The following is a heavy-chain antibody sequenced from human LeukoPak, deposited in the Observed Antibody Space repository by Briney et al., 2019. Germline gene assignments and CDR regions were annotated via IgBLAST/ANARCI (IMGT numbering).Heavy chain of an antibody. D-gene: IGHD2-15*01. CDR3: AKDMDIVVVVAATRNYYGMDV. V-gene: IGHV3-23*01. Sequence: PGGYLRLSCSASGFPFSSYAMTWVRQAPGKGLEWVSSVCDDGATTYHADSGKGRFTISRDNSKNTLYLQMNSLRAEDTAVYYCAKDMDIVVVVAATRNYYGMDVWGQGTTVTVSS. J-gene: IGHJ6*02. CDR2: VCDDGATT. CDR1: GFPFSSYA.